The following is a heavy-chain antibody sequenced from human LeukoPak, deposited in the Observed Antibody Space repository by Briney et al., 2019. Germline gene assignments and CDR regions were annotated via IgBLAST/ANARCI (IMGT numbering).Heavy chain of an antibody. D-gene: IGHD3-10*01. CDR3: ARGDGLIIKV. V-gene: IGHV3-7*05. Sequence: GGSLRLSCAASGFNIVNYWMHWVRQAPGRGLECVANMNQDGSEKHYGDSVKGRFTISRDNAKQSLYLQMNSLRAEDTAVYYCARGDGLIIKVWGQGTLVTVSS. CDR2: MNQDGSEK. CDR1: GFNIVNYW. J-gene: IGHJ4*02.